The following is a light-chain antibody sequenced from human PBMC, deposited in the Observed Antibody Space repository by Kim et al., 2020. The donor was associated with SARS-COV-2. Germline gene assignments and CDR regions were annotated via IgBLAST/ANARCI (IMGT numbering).Light chain of an antibody. V-gene: IGKV1-17*01. J-gene: IGKJ1*01. CDR2: GVS. CDR3: LQHHAYPRT. CDR1: QGIRSD. Sequence: DIQMTQSPSSLSASLGDRVTITCRASQGIRSDLGWYQQKPGRAPTRLIYGVSTLESGVPSRFSGSGSGTEFTLTISSLQPEDFATYYCLQHHAYPRTFGQGTKVEIK.